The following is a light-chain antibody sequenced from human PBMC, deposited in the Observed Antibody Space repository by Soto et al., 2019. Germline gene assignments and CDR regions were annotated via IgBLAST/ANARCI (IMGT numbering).Light chain of an antibody. CDR1: TSNIGNKY. CDR2: DNN. J-gene: IGLJ2*01. V-gene: IGLV1-51*01. CDR3: GTWDSSLNAGV. Sequence: QSVLTQPPSVSAAPGQKVTISCSGSTSNIGNKYLSWYQQLPGTAPKLLIYDNNTRPSGISDRFSGSKSGTSATLGITGLQTGDEADYNCGTWDSSLNAGVFGGGTKLTVL.